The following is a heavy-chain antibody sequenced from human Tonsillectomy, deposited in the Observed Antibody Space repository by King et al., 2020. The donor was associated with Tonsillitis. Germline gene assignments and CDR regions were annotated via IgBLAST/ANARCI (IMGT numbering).Heavy chain of an antibody. D-gene: IGHD5-18*01. CDR2: ISYDGSNK. V-gene: IGHV3-30*18. J-gene: IGHJ6*03. CDR3: AKLNGYSYGDYMDV. Sequence: VQLVESGGGVVHPGRSLRLSCAASGFTFSSYGMQWVRQAPGKGLEWVAVISYDGSNKYYADSVKGRFSISRDKSKNTLYLQMNSLRAEDTAVYYCAKLNGYSYGDYMDVWGKGTTVTVSS. CDR1: GFTFSSYG.